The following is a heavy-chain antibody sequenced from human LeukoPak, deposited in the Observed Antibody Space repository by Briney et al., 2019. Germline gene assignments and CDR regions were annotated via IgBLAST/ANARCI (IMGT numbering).Heavy chain of an antibody. CDR2: IYHSGST. CDR1: GYSISSGYY. J-gene: IGHJ4*02. Sequence: PSETLSLTCAVSGYSISSGYYWGWIRQPPGKGLEWLGSIYHSGSTYYNPSLKSRVTISVDTSKNQFSLKLSSVTAADTAVYYCARHRVRKGYYFDYWGPGTLVTVSS. CDR3: ARHRVRKGYYFDY. D-gene: IGHD3-10*01. V-gene: IGHV4-38-2*01.